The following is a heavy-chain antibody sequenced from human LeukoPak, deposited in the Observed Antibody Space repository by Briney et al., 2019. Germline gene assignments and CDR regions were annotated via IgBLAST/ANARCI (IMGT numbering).Heavy chain of an antibody. CDR1: GGSINSYY. CDR2: IYYSGST. D-gene: IGHD6-13*01. Sequence: SETLSLTCTVSGGSINSYYWSWIRQPPGKGLEWIGCIYYSGSTNYNPSHKSRVTISVDTSKNQFPLKLSSVTAADTAVYYCARDKSRHYYYYGMDVWGQGTTVTVSS. CDR3: ARDKSRHYYYYGMDV. V-gene: IGHV4-59*01. J-gene: IGHJ6*02.